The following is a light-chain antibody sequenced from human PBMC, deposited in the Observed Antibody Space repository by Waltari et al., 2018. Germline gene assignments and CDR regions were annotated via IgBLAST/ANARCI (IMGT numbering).Light chain of an antibody. J-gene: IGLJ2*01. Sequence: QSALTQPASVSGSPRPSITLSCPGTSRSVGNPNYASWYQQHPGKAPKLIIYDVDKRPSGVSNRFSGSKSGNTASLTISGLQAEDEADYYCSSYTSSSTLRFDGGTKLTVL. CDR3: SSYTSSSTLR. CDR1: SRSVGNPNY. V-gene: IGLV2-14*03. CDR2: DVD.